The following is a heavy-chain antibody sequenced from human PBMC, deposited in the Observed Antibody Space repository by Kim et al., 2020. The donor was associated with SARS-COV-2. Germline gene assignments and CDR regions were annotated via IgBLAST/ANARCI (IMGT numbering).Heavy chain of an antibody. J-gene: IGHJ5*01. CDR2: IYYSGST. CDR1: GDTIRSGGTS. D-gene: IGHD3-10*02. V-gene: IGHV4-30-2*06. CDR3: ARDRRLFCSGNWFDA. Sequence: SETLSLTCTVSGDTIRSGGTSWSWIRQSPGRGLEWIGYIYYSGSTSYNPSLKSRVTMSVDRPNNQFSLTLTSLTAADTAGYYCARDRRLFCSGNWFDAWG.